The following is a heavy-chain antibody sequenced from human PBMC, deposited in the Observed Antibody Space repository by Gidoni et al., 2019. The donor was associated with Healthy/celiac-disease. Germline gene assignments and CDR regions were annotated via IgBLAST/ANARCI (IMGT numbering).Heavy chain of an antibody. CDR2: IWYDGSNK. Sequence: QVQLVASGGGVFQPGRSLRLSCAASGFTFSSYGMHWVRQAPGKGLEWVAVIWYDGSNKYYADSVKGRFTISRDNSKNTLYLQMNSLRAEDTAVYYCARGLDSSSSGFDYWGQGTLVTVSS. CDR1: GFTFSSYG. D-gene: IGHD6-6*01. J-gene: IGHJ4*02. V-gene: IGHV3-33*01. CDR3: ARGLDSSSSGFDY.